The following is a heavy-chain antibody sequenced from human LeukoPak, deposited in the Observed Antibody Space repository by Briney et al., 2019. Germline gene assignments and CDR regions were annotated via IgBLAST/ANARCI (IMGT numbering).Heavy chain of an antibody. CDR3: AKVAARLHFDY. J-gene: IGHJ4*02. CDR2: ISYDGSNK. D-gene: IGHD6-6*01. V-gene: IGHV3-30*18. CDR1: GFTFSSYG. Sequence: PGGSLRLSCAASGFTFSSYGMHWVRQAPGKGLEWVAVISYDGSNKYYADSVKGRFTISRDSSKNTLYLQMNSLRAEDTAVYYCAKVAARLHFDYWGQGTLVTVSS.